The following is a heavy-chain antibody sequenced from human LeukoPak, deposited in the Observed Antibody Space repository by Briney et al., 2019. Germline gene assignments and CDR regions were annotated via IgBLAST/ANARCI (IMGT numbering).Heavy chain of an antibody. Sequence: PSETLSLTCTVSGGSISSHYWNWIRQPPGKGLEWIGYIYYTGSTNYNPSLKSRVTISVDTSKNQFSLKLSSVTAADTAVYYCASNPNTGSAFDPWGQGTLVTVSS. CDR1: GGSISSHY. D-gene: IGHD1-14*01. J-gene: IGHJ5*02. V-gene: IGHV4-59*08. CDR3: ASNPNTGSAFDP. CDR2: IYYTGST.